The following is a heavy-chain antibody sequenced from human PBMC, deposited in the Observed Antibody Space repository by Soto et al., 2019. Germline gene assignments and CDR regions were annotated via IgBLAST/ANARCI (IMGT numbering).Heavy chain of an antibody. V-gene: IGHV3-30*18. CDR1: GFTFSTYG. Sequence: QVQLVESGGGVVQPGRSLRLSCAASGFTFSTYGMHWVRQAPGKGLEWVVVISYDGTNKYYADSVKGRFTISRDNSKNTLYLQMNSLRAEDTAVYYCAKERYSSRSPDFDYWGQGTLVTVSS. J-gene: IGHJ4*02. D-gene: IGHD6-13*01. CDR3: AKERYSSRSPDFDY. CDR2: ISYDGTNK.